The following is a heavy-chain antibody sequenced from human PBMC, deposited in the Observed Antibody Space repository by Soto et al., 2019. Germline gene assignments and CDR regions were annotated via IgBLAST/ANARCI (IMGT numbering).Heavy chain of an antibody. D-gene: IGHD5-18*01. CDR2: IYSSGST. V-gene: IGHV4-59*01. Sequence: SETLSLTCSVSGGSISNYYWNWIRQSPGKGLEWIGYIYSSGSTHYNPSLQNRVTISIDTSKNQVSLKVNSVTAADTAVYYCARDHPHSYGVYYFDYWGQGTPVTVSS. CDR1: GGSISNYY. J-gene: IGHJ4*02. CDR3: ARDHPHSYGVYYFDY.